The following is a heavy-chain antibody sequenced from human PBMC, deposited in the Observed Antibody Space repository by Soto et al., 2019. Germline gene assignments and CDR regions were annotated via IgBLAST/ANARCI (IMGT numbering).Heavy chain of an antibody. CDR2: ISAYNGNT. CDR3: ARVCSEWYYGSGGWFDP. D-gene: IGHD3-10*01. J-gene: IGHJ5*02. CDR1: GYTFTSYG. V-gene: IGHV1-18*01. Sequence: QVQLVQSGAEVKKPGASVKVSCKASGYTFTSYGISWVRQAPGQGLEWMGWISAYNGNTNYAQKLQGRVTMTTDTSTTTAYMELRSLSSDHTALYYCARVCSEWYYGSGGWFDPWGQGTLVTVSS.